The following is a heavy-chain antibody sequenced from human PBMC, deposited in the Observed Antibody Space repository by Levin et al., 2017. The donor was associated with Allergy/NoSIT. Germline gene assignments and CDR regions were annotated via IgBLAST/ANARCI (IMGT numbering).Heavy chain of an antibody. CDR1: GFTVSSNY. CDR3: ARDTRHIRFPAGYFWFDP. V-gene: IGHV3-66*01. CDR2: IYSGGST. D-gene: IGHD3-16*01. J-gene: IGHJ5*02. Sequence: GESLKISCAASGFTVSSNYMSWVRQAPGKGLEWVSVIYSGGSTYYADSVKGRFTISRDNSKNTLYLQMNSLRAEDTAVYYCARDTRHIRFPAGYFWFDPWGQGTLVTVSS.